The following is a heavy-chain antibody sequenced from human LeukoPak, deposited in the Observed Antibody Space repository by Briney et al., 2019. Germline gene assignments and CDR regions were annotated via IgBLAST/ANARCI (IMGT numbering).Heavy chain of an antibody. V-gene: IGHV3-23*01. J-gene: IGHJ4*02. CDR2: ISDSGSST. D-gene: IGHD6-19*01. CDR3: TKDHGFYSSGWHPLFDH. Sequence: GGSLRLSCAASGFTFSSYAMSWVRQAPGKGLEWVSTISDSGSSTYYTDSVKGRFTFSRDNSKNTLHLQMNSLRAEDTAVYYCTKDHGFYSSGWHPLFDHWGQGTLVTVTP. CDR1: GFTFSSYA.